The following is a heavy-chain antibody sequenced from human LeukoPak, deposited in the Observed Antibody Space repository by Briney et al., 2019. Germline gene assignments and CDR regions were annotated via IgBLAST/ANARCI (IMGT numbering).Heavy chain of an antibody. D-gene: IGHD3-22*01. V-gene: IGHV1-69*13. CDR2: IIPIFGTA. Sequence: ASVKVSCKASGGTFSSYAISWVRQAPGQGLEWMGGIIPIFGTANYAQKFQGRVTITADESTSTAYMELSSLRSEDTAVYYCARAAYYYDSSGYDDYWSQGTLVTVSS. CDR3: ARAAYYYDSSGYDDY. J-gene: IGHJ4*02. CDR1: GGTFSSYA.